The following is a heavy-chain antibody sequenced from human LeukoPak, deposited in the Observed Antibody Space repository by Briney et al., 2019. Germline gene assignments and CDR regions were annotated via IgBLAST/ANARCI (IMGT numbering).Heavy chain of an antibody. J-gene: IGHJ3*02. CDR1: GGTFSSYA. V-gene: IGHV1-69*05. CDR3: ARVEFSQGGAFDI. Sequence: GASVKVSCKASGGTFSSYAISWVRQAPGQGLEWMGGIIPIFGTANYAQKFQGRATITTDESTSTAYMELSSLRSEDTAVYYCARVEFSQGGAFDIRGQGTMVTVSS. CDR2: IIPIFGTA. D-gene: IGHD3-10*01.